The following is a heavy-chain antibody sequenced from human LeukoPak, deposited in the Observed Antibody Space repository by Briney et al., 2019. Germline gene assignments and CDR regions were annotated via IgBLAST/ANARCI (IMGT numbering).Heavy chain of an antibody. CDR2: ISSRGSYI. Sequence: GGSLRLSCAASGFTFSSYSMNWVRQAPGKGLEWVSSISSRGSYIYYADSVKGRFTISRDNAENSLYLQMNSLRAEDTAVYYCARVDYGSGSYGYYYYYYMDVWGKGTTVTISS. V-gene: IGHV3-21*01. CDR1: GFTFSSYS. CDR3: ARVDYGSGSYGYYYYYYMDV. J-gene: IGHJ6*03. D-gene: IGHD3-10*01.